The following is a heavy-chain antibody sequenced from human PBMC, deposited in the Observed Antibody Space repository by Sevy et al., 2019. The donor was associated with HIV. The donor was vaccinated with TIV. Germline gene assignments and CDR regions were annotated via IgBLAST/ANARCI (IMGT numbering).Heavy chain of an antibody. D-gene: IGHD3-9*01. CDR3: ARASPYDILTGYYGGWFDP. V-gene: IGHV4-30-2*01. CDR2: IYQSGST. CDR1: GGSISRGGYS. Sequence: SETLSLTCAVSGGSISRGGYSWSWIRQPPGKGLEWIGYIYQSGSTYYNPSLKSRVTISVDRSKTQFSLKLSPVTAAATAVYYCARASPYDILTGYYGGWFDPWGQGTLVTVSS. J-gene: IGHJ5*02.